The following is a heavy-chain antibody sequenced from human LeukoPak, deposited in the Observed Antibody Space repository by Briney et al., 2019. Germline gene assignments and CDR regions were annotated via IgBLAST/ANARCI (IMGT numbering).Heavy chain of an antibody. D-gene: IGHD3-3*01. V-gene: IGHV4-59*01. CDR3: ARVDEYYDFWSGYYERWFDP. CDR2: IYYNGST. J-gene: IGHJ5*02. Sequence: SETLSLTCTVSGGSISSYYWSWIRQPPGKGLEWIGYIYYNGSTNYNPSLKSRVTISVDTSKNQFSLKLSSVTAADTAVYYCARVDEYYDFWSGYYERWFDPWGQGTLVTVSS. CDR1: GGSISSYY.